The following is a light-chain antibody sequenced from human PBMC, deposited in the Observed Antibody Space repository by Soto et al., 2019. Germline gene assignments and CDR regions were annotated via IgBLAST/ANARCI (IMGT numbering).Light chain of an antibody. CDR3: QQRSNWPPT. CDR2: DAS. CDR1: QSASSY. J-gene: IGKJ5*01. V-gene: IGKV3-11*01. Sequence: EIVLTQSPGTLSLSPGERATLSCRASQSASSYLAWYQQKPGQAPRLLIYDASNRATGIPARFSGSGSGTDFTLTISSLEPEAFAVYYCQQRSNWPPTFGQGTRLGIK.